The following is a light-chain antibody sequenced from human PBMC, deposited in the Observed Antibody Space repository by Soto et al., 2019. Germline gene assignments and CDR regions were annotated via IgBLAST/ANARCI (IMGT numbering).Light chain of an antibody. J-gene: IGLJ3*02. V-gene: IGLV2-23*01. Sequence: QSALTQPASVSGSPGQSITISCTGTSSDVGGYNYVSWYQQRPGQAPKLLIFEASKRPSGVSNRFSGSKSDNTASLTISGLQAEDEADYYCCSYSGRSTWVFGGGTKLTVL. CDR1: SSDVGGYNY. CDR2: EAS. CDR3: CSYSGRSTWV.